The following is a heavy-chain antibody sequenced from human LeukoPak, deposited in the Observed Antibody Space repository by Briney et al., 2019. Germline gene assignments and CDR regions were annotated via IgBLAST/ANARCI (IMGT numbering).Heavy chain of an antibody. CDR2: IRYDGSNK. V-gene: IGHV3-30*02. Sequence: GGSLRLSCAASGFTFSSYGMHWVRQAPGKGLEWVAFIRYDGSNKYYADSVKGRFTISRDNSKNTLYLQMNSLRAEDTAVYYCAKSGLKYYDILTGSDYWGQGTLVTVSS. D-gene: IGHD3-9*01. J-gene: IGHJ4*02. CDR1: GFTFSSYG. CDR3: AKSGLKYYDILTGSDY.